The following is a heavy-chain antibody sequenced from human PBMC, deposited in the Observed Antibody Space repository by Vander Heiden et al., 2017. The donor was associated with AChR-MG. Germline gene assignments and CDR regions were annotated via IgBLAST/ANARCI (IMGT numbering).Heavy chain of an antibody. D-gene: IGHD6-19*01. V-gene: IGHV3-21*01. J-gene: IGHJ4*02. CDR1: GFTFSGYS. CDR3: ARVRAPIAVAGSFDY. CDR2: ISSSSSYI. Sequence: EVQLVESGGGLVKPGGSLRLSCAASGFTFSGYSMNWVRQAPGKGLEWVSSISSSSSYIYYADSVKGRFTISRDNAKNSLYLQMNSLRAEDTAVYYCARVRAPIAVAGSFDYWGQGTLVTVSS.